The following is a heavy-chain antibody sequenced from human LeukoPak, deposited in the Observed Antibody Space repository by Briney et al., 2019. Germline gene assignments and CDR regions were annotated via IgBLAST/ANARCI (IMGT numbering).Heavy chain of an antibody. J-gene: IGHJ3*02. V-gene: IGHV1-3*03. CDR3: ARGTLIVGAYTDAFDI. Sequence: ASVKVSCKASGYTFTSYAMHWVRQAPGQRLEWMGRINAGNGNTKYSQEFQGRVTITRDTSASTAYMELSSLRSEDMAVYYCARGTLIVGAYTDAFDIWGQGTMVTVSS. CDR1: GYTFTSYA. CDR2: INAGNGNT. D-gene: IGHD1-26*01.